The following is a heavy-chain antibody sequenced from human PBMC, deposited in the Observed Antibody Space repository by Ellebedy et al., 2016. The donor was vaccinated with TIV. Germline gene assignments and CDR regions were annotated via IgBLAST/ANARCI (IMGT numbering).Heavy chain of an antibody. CDR3: ATVWGSR. D-gene: IGHD3-16*01. CDR2: IKEDGSEK. CDR1: GFTFSSHW. V-gene: IGHV3-7*03. J-gene: IGHJ4*02. Sequence: PGGSLRLSCAASGFTFSSHWMSWVRQTPERGLEWLAHIKEDGSEKQYVDSVKGRFTISRDNAKSSLYLQMNNLRAEDTALYYCATVWGSRWGQGTLVTVSS.